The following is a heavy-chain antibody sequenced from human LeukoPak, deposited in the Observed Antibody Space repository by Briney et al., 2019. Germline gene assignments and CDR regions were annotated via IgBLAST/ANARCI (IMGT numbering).Heavy chain of an antibody. V-gene: IGHV3-74*01. CDR3: ARDPRSDYPAHAFDI. J-gene: IGHJ3*02. Sequence: SGGSLRLSCAASGFTFSSYWMHWVRQAPGKGLVWVSRINSDGSSTSYADSVKGRFTISRDNAKNTLYLQMNSLRAGDTAVYYCARDPRSDYPAHAFDIWGQGTMVTVSS. CDR1: GFTFSSYW. D-gene: IGHD3-10*01. CDR2: INSDGSST.